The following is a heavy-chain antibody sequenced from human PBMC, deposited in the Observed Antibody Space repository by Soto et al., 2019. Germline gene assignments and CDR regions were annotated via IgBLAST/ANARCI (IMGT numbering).Heavy chain of an antibody. V-gene: IGHV4-34*02. J-gene: IGHJ4*02. CDR3: ARERMVPAGPLYYLDS. D-gene: IGHD2-2*01. Sequence: QVQLQQWAAGLLKPAETLSLTCGVYGVSFSGYYWSWIRQAPGKGLEWIGEINHNGLTNYAPSLKSPVAISVDMSKNQFALRLTSVTAADTAVYYCARERMVPAGPLYYLDSWGQGTLVTVSS. CDR1: GVSFSGYY. CDR2: INHNGLT.